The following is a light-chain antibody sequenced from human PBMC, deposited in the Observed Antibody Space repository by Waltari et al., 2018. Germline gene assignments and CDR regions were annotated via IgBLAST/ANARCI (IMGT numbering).Light chain of an antibody. CDR3: QQYYTVPPHT. J-gene: IGKJ4*01. Sequence: DIVMTQSPDSLAVSLGERAPINCKSSQSVLYSTNNKNYLAWYQQKPGQPPKLLIYWASTRESGVPDRFSGSGSGTDFTLTISSLQAEDVAVYYCQQYYTVPPHTFGGGTKVEIK. CDR1: QSVLYSTNNKNY. CDR2: WAS. V-gene: IGKV4-1*01.